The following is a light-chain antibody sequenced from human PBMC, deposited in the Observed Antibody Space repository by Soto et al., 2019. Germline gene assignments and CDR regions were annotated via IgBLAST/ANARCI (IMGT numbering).Light chain of an antibody. CDR2: EVS. V-gene: IGLV2-14*01. J-gene: IGLJ1*01. CDR3: SSFTSTDTHRYV. Sequence: QSVLTQPASVSGSPAQSITISCTGTSSDIGAYNYVSWYQQHPGKAPKLMIFEVSNRPSGVSNRFSGSKSGSTAYLTISGLQAEDEADYYCSSFTSTDTHRYVFGTGTKLTVL. CDR1: SSDIGAYNY.